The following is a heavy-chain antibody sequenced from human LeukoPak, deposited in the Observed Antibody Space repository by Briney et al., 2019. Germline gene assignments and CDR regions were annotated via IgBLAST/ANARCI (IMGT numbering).Heavy chain of an antibody. V-gene: IGHV3-9*01. Sequence: GGSLRLSCAASGFTFDDYAMHWVRQAPGKGLEWVSGISWNSGSIGYADSVKGRFTISRDNAKNSLYLQMNSLRAEDTALYYCAKALWCGELLSLGMDVWGQGTTVTVSS. CDR1: GFTFDDYA. J-gene: IGHJ6*02. CDR2: ISWNSGSI. D-gene: IGHD3-10*01. CDR3: AKALWCGELLSLGMDV.